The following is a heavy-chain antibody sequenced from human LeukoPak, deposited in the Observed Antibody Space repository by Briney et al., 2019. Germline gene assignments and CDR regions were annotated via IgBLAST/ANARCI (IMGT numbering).Heavy chain of an antibody. Sequence: GASVKVSCKASGYTFTSYAMHWVRQAPGQRLEWMGWINAGNGNTKYSQKFQGRVTITRDTSASTAYMELSSLRSEDTAVYYCAREDTHYDYVWGSYPPTNAFDIWGQGTMVTVSS. J-gene: IGHJ3*02. CDR3: AREDTHYDYVWGSYPPTNAFDI. V-gene: IGHV1-3*01. CDR2: INAGNGNT. CDR1: GYTFTSYA. D-gene: IGHD3-16*02.